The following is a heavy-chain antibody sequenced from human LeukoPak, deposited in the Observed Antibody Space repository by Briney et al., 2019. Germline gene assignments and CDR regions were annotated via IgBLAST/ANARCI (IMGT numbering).Heavy chain of an antibody. Sequence: GGSLRLSCAASGFTFRSYSMNWVSQAPGKGLEWVSSISSSSSYIYYADSVKGRFTISRDNAKNSLYLQMNSLRAEDTALYYCAKELIPGRYSYGYSFDYWGQGTLVTVSS. J-gene: IGHJ4*02. CDR1: GFTFRSYS. V-gene: IGHV3-21*04. D-gene: IGHD5-18*01. CDR2: ISSSSSYI. CDR3: AKELIPGRYSYGYSFDY.